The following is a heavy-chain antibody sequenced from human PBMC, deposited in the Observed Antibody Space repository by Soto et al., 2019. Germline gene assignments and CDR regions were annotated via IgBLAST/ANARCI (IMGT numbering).Heavy chain of an antibody. Sequence: PSETLSLTCAVYGGSFSGYYWNWIRQPPGKGLEWIGEINHSGSTNYNPSLKSRVTISVDTSKNQFSLKLSSVTAADTAVYYCARGDYSKYHYGMDVWGQVTTVTVPS. CDR3: ARGDYSKYHYGMDV. CDR1: GGSFSGYY. D-gene: IGHD4-4*01. CDR2: INHSGST. V-gene: IGHV4-34*01. J-gene: IGHJ6*02.